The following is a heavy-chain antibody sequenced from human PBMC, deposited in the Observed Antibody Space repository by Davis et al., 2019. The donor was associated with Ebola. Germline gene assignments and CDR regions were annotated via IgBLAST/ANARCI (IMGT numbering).Heavy chain of an antibody. CDR3: ARTALTSVSDAGLGYNYFDP. CDR1: GGSFRGYF. D-gene: IGHD1-14*01. V-gene: IGHV4-34*01. J-gene: IGHJ4*02. CDR2: IGHGGVT. Sequence: SQTLSLTCAIFGGSFRGYFWSWIRQSPGKGMEWIGQIGHGGVTSYNPSLESRFTISMDTSKNQFYLRLDSVTAADTAVYYCARTALTSVSDAGLGYNYFDPWGQGTLVTVSS.